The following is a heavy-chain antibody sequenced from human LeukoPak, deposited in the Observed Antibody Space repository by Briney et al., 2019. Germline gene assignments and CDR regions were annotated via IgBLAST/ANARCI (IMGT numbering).Heavy chain of an antibody. D-gene: IGHD3-22*01. CDR2: ISYDGSNK. CDR1: GFTFSSYG. Sequence: QSGGSLRLSCVASGFTFSSYGMHWVRQAPGKGLEWVAVISYDGSNKYYADSVKGRFTVSRDNSKNTLYLQMNSLSRDDTAVYYCVGVGGYDSSGFLDYWGQGTLVTVSS. V-gene: IGHV3-30*03. CDR3: VGVGGYDSSGFLDY. J-gene: IGHJ4*02.